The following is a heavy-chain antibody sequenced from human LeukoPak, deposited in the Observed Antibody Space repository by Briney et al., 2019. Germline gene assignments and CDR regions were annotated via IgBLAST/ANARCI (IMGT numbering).Heavy chain of an antibody. CDR1: GFTFSSYA. Sequence: GGSLGLSCAASGFTFSSYAMHWVRQAPGKGLEWVAVISYDGSNKYYADSVKGRFTISRDNSKNTLYLQMNSLRAEDTAVYYCARVGSTKYSSSWYSGWTYYYYYGMDVWGQGTTVTVSS. D-gene: IGHD6-13*01. CDR3: ARVGSTKYSSSWYSGWTYYYYYGMDV. J-gene: IGHJ6*02. V-gene: IGHV3-30-3*01. CDR2: ISYDGSNK.